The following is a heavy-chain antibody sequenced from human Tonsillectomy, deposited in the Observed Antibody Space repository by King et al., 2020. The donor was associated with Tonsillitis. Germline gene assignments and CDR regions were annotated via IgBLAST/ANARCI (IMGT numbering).Heavy chain of an antibody. CDR3: ARGAHGDYGYFDY. Sequence: QLVQSGGGLVQPGGSLRLSCAASGFTFSSYWMSWVRQAPGKGLEWVASIKQDGSEKYYVDSVKGRFTISRDNAKNSLYLQMNSLRAEDTAVYYCARGAHGDYGYFDYWGQGTLVTVSS. D-gene: IGHD4-17*01. J-gene: IGHJ4*02. CDR2: IKQDGSEK. CDR1: GFTFSSYW. V-gene: IGHV3-7*03.